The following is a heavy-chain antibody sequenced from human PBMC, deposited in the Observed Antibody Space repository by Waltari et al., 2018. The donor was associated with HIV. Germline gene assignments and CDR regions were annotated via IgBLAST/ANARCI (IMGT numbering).Heavy chain of an antibody. J-gene: IGHJ4*02. CDR2: INAGNGNT. CDR3: ARGTGTTSDLDY. Sequence: QVQLVQSGAEVKKPGASVKVSCKASGYTFTSYAMHWVRQAPGQRLEWMGWINAGNGNTKYSQKSRCLLAARVTITRDTSASTAYMELSSLRSEDTAVYYCARGTGTTSDLDYWGQGTLVTVSS. D-gene: IGHD1-7*01. V-gene: IGHV1-3*01. CDR1: GYTFTSYA.